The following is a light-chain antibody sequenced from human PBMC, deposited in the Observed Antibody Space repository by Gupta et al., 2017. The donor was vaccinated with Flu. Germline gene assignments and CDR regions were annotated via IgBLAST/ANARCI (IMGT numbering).Light chain of an antibody. V-gene: IGKV4-1*01. CDR1: LSCRISSGNKNY. CDR3: QQYYTTPLT. CDR2: WAS. J-gene: IGKJ4*01. Sequence: SLGVTATIGCKASLSCRISSGNKNYLAWYQQKPGQPPKLLIYWASTRESGVPDRFSGSGSGTEFALTISSLQSEDVAVYYCQQYYTTPLTFGGGTKVEIK.